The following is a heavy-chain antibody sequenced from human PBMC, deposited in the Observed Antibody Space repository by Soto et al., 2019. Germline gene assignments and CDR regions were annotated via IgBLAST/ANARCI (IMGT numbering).Heavy chain of an antibody. Sequence: PSETLSLTCTVSGTSIGTYYWSWIRQPPGRGLEWIGYIYYTGTTNYNSSLKSRVTISLDTSMTQFSLKLNSATTADTAVYYCAMADYHKYFFDHWGQGILVTVSS. CDR3: AMADYHKYFFDH. CDR2: IYYTGTT. J-gene: IGHJ4*02. D-gene: IGHD4-17*01. V-gene: IGHV4-59*01. CDR1: GTSIGTYY.